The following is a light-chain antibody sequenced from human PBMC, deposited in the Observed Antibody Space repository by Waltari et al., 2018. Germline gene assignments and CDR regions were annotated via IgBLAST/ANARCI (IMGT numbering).Light chain of an antibody. V-gene: IGLV1-47*01. CDR2: RNN. Sequence: QSVLTQPPSASGTPGQRVTISCSGSSSNTGSNYVYWYQQLQGTAPKLLTYRNNQRPSGVPDRFSGSKSGTSSSLAISGLRSEDEAEYYCAAWDDSLSGQVFGGGTKLTVL. CDR1: SSNTGSNY. CDR3: AAWDDSLSGQV. J-gene: IGLJ2*01.